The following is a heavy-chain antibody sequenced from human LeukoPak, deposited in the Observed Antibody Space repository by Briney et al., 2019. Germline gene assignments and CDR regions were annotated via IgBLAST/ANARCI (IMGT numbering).Heavy chain of an antibody. D-gene: IGHD3-16*02. Sequence: SETLSLTCTVSGGSISSYYWSWIRQPAGKGLEWIGRIYTSGSTNYNPSLKSRVTISVDKSKNQFSLKLSSVTAADTAVYYCASSGLRLGELSHNFDYWGQGTLVTVSS. CDR3: ASSGLRLGELSHNFDY. CDR1: GGSISSYY. V-gene: IGHV4-4*07. J-gene: IGHJ4*02. CDR2: IYTSGST.